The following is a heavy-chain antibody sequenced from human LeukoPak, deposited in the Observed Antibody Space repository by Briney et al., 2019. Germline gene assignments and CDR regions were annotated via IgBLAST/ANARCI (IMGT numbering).Heavy chain of an antibody. V-gene: IGHV4-59*01. CDR1: GGSISTYY. CDR3: TMTTVTSGAFDI. J-gene: IGHJ3*02. Sequence: SETLPLTCTVSGGSISTYYWSWIRQPPGKGLEWIAHIDYRGSTTYNPSLRSRVTISVDTSRNQFSLKLSSVTAADTAVYYCTMTTVTSGAFDIWGQGTMVTVSS. CDR2: IDYRGST. D-gene: IGHD4-17*01.